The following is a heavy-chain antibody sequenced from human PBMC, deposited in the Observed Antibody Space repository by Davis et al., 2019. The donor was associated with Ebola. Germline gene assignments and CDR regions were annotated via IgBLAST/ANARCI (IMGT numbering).Heavy chain of an antibody. V-gene: IGHV3-21*01. D-gene: IGHD3-16*02. CDR1: GFTFSSYN. CDR3: AREYDYIWGSYRYTDGFDY. CDR2: ISSSSSYI. J-gene: IGHJ4*02. Sequence: PGGSLRLSCAASGFTFSSYNMNWVRQAPGKGLEWVSSISSSSSYIYYADSVKGRFTISRDNAKNSLYLQMNSLRAEDTAVYYCAREYDYIWGSYRYTDGFDYWGQGTLVTVSS.